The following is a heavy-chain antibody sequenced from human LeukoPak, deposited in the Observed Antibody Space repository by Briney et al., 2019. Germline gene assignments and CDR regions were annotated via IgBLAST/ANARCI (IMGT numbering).Heavy chain of an antibody. CDR3: AREIKATTIVERGWFDP. D-gene: IGHD3-22*01. J-gene: IGHJ5*02. V-gene: IGHV4-39*07. CDR2: IYYSGST. Sequence: PSETLSLTCTVSGGSISSSSYYWGWIRQPPGKGLEWIGSIYYSGSTYYNPSLKSRVTISVDTSKNQFSLKLSSVTAADTAVYYCAREIKATTIVERGWFDPWGQGTLVTVSS. CDR1: GGSISSSSYY.